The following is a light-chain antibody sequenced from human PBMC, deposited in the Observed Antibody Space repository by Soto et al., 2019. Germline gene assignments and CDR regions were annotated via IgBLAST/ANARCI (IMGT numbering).Light chain of an antibody. CDR3: EQYGSSPRT. CDR1: QSVSSY. J-gene: IGKJ1*01. Sequence: EIVLTQSPATLSFSPGERATLSCRASQSVSSYLAWYQQKPGQAPRLLIYDASNRATGIPARFSGSGSGTEFTLTISSLQSEDFAVYYCEQYGSSPRTFGQGTKVDIK. V-gene: IGKV3-11*01. CDR2: DAS.